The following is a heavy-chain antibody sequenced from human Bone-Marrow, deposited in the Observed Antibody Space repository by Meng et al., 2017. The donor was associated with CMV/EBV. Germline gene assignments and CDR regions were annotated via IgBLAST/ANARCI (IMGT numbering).Heavy chain of an antibody. D-gene: IGHD2-2*01. CDR1: GGTFSSYA. V-gene: IGHV1-69*05. J-gene: IGHJ5*02. Sequence: SVKVSCKASGGTFSSYAISWVRQAPGQGLEWMGGIIPIFGTANYAQKFQGRVTMTRDTSISTAYMELSRLRSDDTAVYYCARDLLDCSSTSCQAAFDPWGQGTLVTGSS. CDR3: ARDLLDCSSTSCQAAFDP. CDR2: IIPIFGTA.